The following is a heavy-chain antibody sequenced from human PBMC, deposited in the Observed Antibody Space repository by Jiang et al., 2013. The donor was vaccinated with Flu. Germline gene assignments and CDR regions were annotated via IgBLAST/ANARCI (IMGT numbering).Heavy chain of an antibody. CDR2: ISAYNGNT. V-gene: IGHV1-18*01. CDR3: ASALVTFGGVIVPADGFDI. D-gene: IGHD3-16*02. CDR1: GYTFNTYG. J-gene: IGHJ3*02. Sequence: SGAEVKKPGASVKVSCKASGYTFNTYGISWVRQAPGQGLEWMGWISAYNGNTNYAQKLQGRVTMTTDTSTSTAYMELRSLRSDDTAVYYCASALVTFGGVIVPADGFDIWGQGTMVTVSS.